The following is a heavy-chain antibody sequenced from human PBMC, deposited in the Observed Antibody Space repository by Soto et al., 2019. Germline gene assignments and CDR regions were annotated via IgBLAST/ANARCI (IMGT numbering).Heavy chain of an antibody. CDR1: GFTFSTYT. V-gene: IGHV3-21*01. CDR2: IGSSGSHI. Sequence: EVQLVESGGGLVKPGGSLRLSCAASGFTFSTYTMTWVRQAPGNGLEWVSSIGSSGSHIYYADSLKGRFTISRDNAKNSLCLPMESLRAEETAVYDCAGTGDSGLFFDSWGQGTLVTVSS. J-gene: IGHJ4*02. CDR3: AGTGDSGLFFDS. D-gene: IGHD6-19*01.